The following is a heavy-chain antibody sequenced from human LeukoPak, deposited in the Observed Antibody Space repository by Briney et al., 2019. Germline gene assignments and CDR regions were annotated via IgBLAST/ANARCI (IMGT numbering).Heavy chain of an antibody. V-gene: IGHV4-31*03. CDR2: IYYSASN. Sequence: PSETLSLTCTVSRGSISNADYYWSWIRQHPGKGLEWIGYIYYSASNYYNPSLKSRVTISVDTSKNQFSLKLSSVTAADTAVYYCASSYYYVFDYWGQGTLVTVSS. D-gene: IGHD3-10*02. J-gene: IGHJ4*02. CDR1: RGSISNADYY. CDR3: ASSYYYVFDY.